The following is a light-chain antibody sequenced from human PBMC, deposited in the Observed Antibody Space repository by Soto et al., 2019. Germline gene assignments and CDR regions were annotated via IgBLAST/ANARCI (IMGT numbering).Light chain of an antibody. CDR2: EVS. CDR1: SRDVGNYNL. J-gene: IGLJ2*01. V-gene: IGLV2-23*02. CDR3: CSYAGSSTYVV. Sequence: QSALTKSATVSGSPGQSITISCTGSSRDVGNYNLVSWYQQHPGKAPKLMIYEVSKRPSGVANRFSGSKSGNTASLTISGLQAEDEADYYCCSYAGSSTYVVFGGGTKLTVL.